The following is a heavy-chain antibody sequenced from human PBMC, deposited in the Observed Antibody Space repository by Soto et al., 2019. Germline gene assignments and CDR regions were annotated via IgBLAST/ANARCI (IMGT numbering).Heavy chain of an antibody. Sequence: SQTLSLTCAISEDSVSSNSAAWNWIRQSPSRGLEWLGRTYYRSKWYNDYAVSVKSRITINPDTSKNQFSLQLNSVTPEDTAVYYCARGGIVATIRAWYFDYWGQGTLVTVSS. CDR2: TYYRSKWYN. CDR3: ARGGIVATIRAWYFDY. D-gene: IGHD5-12*01. J-gene: IGHJ4*02. CDR1: EDSVSSNSAA. V-gene: IGHV6-1*01.